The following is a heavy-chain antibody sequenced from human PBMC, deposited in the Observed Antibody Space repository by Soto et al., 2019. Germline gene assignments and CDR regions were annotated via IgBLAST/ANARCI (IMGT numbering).Heavy chain of an antibody. D-gene: IGHD6-13*01. Sequence: QVRLVESGGGVVQPGRSLRLSCAASGFTFSSYGMHWVRQAPGKGLEWVAVIYYDGNKEYYADSVKGRLTVSSDNSKNMVYLEMNSLRVEDTGVYYCAREMYSISWHKEDYYYYGVDVWGQGTTVTVSS. CDR2: IYYDGNKE. CDR1: GFTFSSYG. J-gene: IGHJ6*02. V-gene: IGHV3-33*01. CDR3: AREMYSISWHKEDYYYYGVDV.